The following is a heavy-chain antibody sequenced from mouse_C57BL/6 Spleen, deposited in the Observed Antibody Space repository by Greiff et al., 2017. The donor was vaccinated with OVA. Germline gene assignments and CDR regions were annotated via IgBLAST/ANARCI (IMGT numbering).Heavy chain of an antibody. J-gene: IGHJ4*01. Sequence: QVQLQQSGAELVRPGTSVKVSCKASGYAFTNYLIEWVKQRPGQGLEWIGVINPGSGGTNYNEKFKGKATLTADKSSSTAYMQLSSLTSEDSAVYFCARKGANWDAMDYWGQGTSVTVSS. CDR3: ARKGANWDAMDY. V-gene: IGHV1-54*01. CDR1: GYAFTNYL. D-gene: IGHD4-1*01. CDR2: INPGSGGT.